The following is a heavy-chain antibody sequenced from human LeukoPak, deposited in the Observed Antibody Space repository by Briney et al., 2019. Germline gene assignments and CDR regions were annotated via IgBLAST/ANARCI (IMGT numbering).Heavy chain of an antibody. D-gene: IGHD6-19*01. CDR2: INHTGSS. J-gene: IGHJ3*02. CDR1: GGSFSDYY. V-gene: IGHV4-34*01. CDR3: ARLPAVAGTVGAFDI. Sequence: PSETLSLTCAVYGGSFSDYYWSWIRQPPGNGLELIGEINHTGSSNYDPSLKSRVTISVATSKKQFSLKLSSVTAADTAVYYCARLPAVAGTVGAFDIWGQGTMVTVSS.